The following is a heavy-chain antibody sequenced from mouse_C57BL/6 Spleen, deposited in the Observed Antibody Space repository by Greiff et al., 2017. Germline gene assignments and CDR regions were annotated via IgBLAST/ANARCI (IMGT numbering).Heavy chain of an antibody. J-gene: IGHJ4*01. Sequence: EVQLQESGPGMVNPSQSLSLTCTVTGYSITSGYDWHWIRHFPGNKLEWMGYISYSGSTNYKPSLKSRISITHDTSKNHFFLKLNSVTTEDTATYYCARGDDYYAMDYWGQGTSVTVSS. V-gene: IGHV3-1*01. CDR3: ARGDDYYAMDY. CDR1: GYSITSGYD. CDR2: ISYSGST.